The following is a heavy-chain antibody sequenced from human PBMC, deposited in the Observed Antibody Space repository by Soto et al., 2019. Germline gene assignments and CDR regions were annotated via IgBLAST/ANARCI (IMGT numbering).Heavy chain of an antibody. Sequence: PSETLSLTCTVSGGSISSGGYYWSWIRQHPGKGLEWIGYIYYSGITYYNPSLKSRVTMSVDTSKNQFSLKLSSVTAAVTAVYYCATGPEASYYDTLTGYSYAMDVWGQGTTVTVSS. D-gene: IGHD3-9*01. CDR3: ATGPEASYYDTLTGYSYAMDV. CDR1: GGSISSGGYY. CDR2: IYYSGIT. J-gene: IGHJ6*02. V-gene: IGHV4-31*03.